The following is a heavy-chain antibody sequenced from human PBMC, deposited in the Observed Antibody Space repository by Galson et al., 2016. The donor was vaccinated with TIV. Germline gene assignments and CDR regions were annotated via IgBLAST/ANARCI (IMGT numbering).Heavy chain of an antibody. CDR3: ARIIGYWEGYYAMDV. D-gene: IGHD2-15*01. CDR2: ISYDGGNK. V-gene: IGHV3-30*04. J-gene: IGHJ6*02. Sequence: SLRLSCAASGFIFSMYAVHWVRQAPGKGLEWVAVISYDGGNKYYADSVTGRFTISRDNAKKSLFLQMNSLRAEDTAVYYCARIIGYWEGYYAMDVWGQGTTVTVAS. CDR1: GFIFSMYA.